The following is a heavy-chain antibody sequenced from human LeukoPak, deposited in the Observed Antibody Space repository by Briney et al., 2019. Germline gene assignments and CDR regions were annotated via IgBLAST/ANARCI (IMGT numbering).Heavy chain of an antibody. V-gene: IGHV3-74*01. J-gene: IGHJ1*01. CDR1: GFTFRSYW. CDR3: ARAPSEIGGYYPEYFRH. Sequence: GGSLRLSCEGSGFTFRSYWLSWVRQAPGKGLEWVSRIKSDGSTNYADSVKGRFTISGDNAKNTVSLQMNSLGAEDTGVYYCARAPSEIGGYYPEYFRHWGQGTLVTVSS. D-gene: IGHD3-22*01. CDR2: IKSDGST.